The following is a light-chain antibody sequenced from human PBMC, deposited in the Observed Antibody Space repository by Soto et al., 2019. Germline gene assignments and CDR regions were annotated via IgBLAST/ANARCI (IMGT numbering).Light chain of an antibody. Sequence: QSVLTQPASVSGSPGQSITISCTGTSSDVGDYNYVSWYQQHPGKAPKLMIYDVTNRPSGVSNRFSGSKSGNTASLIISGLQAEDESDYYCSSYTSRSTPMVFGTGTKVTVL. J-gene: IGLJ1*01. CDR1: SSDVGDYNY. CDR3: SSYTSRSTPMV. CDR2: DVT. V-gene: IGLV2-14*01.